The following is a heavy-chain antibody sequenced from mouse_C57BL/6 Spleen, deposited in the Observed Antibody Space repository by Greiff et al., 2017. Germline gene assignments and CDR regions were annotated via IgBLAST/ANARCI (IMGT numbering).Heavy chain of an antibody. V-gene: IGHV5-4*01. Sequence: EVKLMKSGGGLVKPGGSLKLSCAASGFTFSSYAMSWVRQTPEKRLEWVATISDGGSYTYYPDNVKGRFTISRDNAKNNLYLQMSHLKSEDTAMYYCARDEFSDYWGQGTTLTVSS. CDR3: ARDEFSDY. CDR1: GFTFSSYA. CDR2: ISDGGSYT. J-gene: IGHJ2*01.